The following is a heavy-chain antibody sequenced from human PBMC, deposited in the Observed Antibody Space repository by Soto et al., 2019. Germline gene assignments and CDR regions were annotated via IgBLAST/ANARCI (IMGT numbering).Heavy chain of an antibody. D-gene: IGHD3-10*01. CDR3: ARGWFGPDV. CDR2: IDKVGTDS. J-gene: IGHJ6*03. V-gene: IGHV3-74*01. Sequence: EVQLVESGGGLVQPGGSLRLSCAASEFTFSGRSVHWVRQAPGKGLVWVSGIDKVGTDSTYADSVKGRFTSSRDNAKNTVYLQMTSLRVEDTAIYYCARGWFGPDVWGKGTTVTVSS. CDR1: EFTFSGRS.